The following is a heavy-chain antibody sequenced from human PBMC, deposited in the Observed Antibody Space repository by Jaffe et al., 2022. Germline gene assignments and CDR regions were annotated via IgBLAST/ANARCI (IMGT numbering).Heavy chain of an antibody. J-gene: IGHJ3*02. D-gene: IGHD2-2*01. CDR2: IKQDGSEK. V-gene: IGHV3-7*01. CDR1: GFTFSSYW. Sequence: EVQLVESGGGLVQPGGSLRLSCAASGFTFSSYWMSWVRQAPGKGLEWVANIKQDGSEKYYVDSVKGRFTISRDNAKNSLYLQMNSLRAEDTAVYYCARGPASLYVPPAFDAFDIWGQGTMVTVSS. CDR3: ARGPASLYVPPAFDAFDI.